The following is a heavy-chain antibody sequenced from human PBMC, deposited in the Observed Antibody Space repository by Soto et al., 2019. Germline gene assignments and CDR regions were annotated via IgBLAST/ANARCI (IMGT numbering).Heavy chain of an antibody. CDR1: GYIFAGYW. CDR2: IDPSDSQT. CDR3: ARQIYDSDTGPNFQYYFDS. V-gene: IGHV5-10-1*01. J-gene: IGHJ4*02. D-gene: IGHD3-22*01. Sequence: LGESLKISCKGSGYIFAGYWITWVRQKPGKGLEWMGRIDPSDSQTYYSPSFRGHVTISVTKSITTVFLQWSSLRASDTAMYYCARQIYDSDTGPNFQYYFDSWGQGTPVTVSS.